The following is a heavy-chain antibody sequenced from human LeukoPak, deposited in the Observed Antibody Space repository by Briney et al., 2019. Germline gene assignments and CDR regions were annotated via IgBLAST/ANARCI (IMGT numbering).Heavy chain of an antibody. CDR3: ARTVLRFLEWLPPRPYYYYMDV. CDR1: GGSISSGDYY. J-gene: IGHJ6*03. Sequence: SQTLSLTCTVSGGSISSGDYYWSWIRQPPGKGLEWFGYIYYSGSTYYNPCLKSRVTISVDTSKNQFSLKLSSVTAADTAVYYCARTVLRFLEWLPPRPYYYYMDVWGKGTTVTVSS. CDR2: IYYSGST. D-gene: IGHD3-3*01. V-gene: IGHV4-30-4*08.